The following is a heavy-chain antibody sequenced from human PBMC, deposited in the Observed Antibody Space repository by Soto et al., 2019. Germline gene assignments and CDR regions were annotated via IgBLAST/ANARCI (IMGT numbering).Heavy chain of an antibody. V-gene: IGHV1-8*01. J-gene: IGHJ6*02. Sequence: ASVKVSCKASGYTLTSYDINWVRQATGQGLEWMGWMNPNSGNTGYAQKFQGRVTMTRNTSISTAYMELSSLRSEDTAVYYCARGRLQQQLVIYYYGMDVWGQGTTVTVSS. CDR2: MNPNSGNT. CDR3: ARGRLQQQLVIYYYGMDV. CDR1: GYTLTSYD. D-gene: IGHD6-13*01.